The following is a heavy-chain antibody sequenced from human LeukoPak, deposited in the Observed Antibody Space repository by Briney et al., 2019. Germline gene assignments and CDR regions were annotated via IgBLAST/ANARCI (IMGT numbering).Heavy chain of an antibody. D-gene: IGHD6-13*01. J-gene: IGHJ6*03. V-gene: IGHV3-30*02. Sequence: GGSLRLSCAASGFTFSSYGMHWVRQAPGKRLEWVAFIRYDGSNKYYADSVKGRFTISRDNSKNTLYLQMNSLRAEDTAVYYCAKERHSSSLYYMDVWGKGTTVTISS. CDR1: GFTFSSYG. CDR3: AKERHSSSLYYMDV. CDR2: IRYDGSNK.